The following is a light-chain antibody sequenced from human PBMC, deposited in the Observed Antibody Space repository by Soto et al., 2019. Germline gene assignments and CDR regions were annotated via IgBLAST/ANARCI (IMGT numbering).Light chain of an antibody. CDR3: QQYNSLWT. Sequence: DIQMTQSPSTLSASVGARVTITCRASQSISSWLAWYQQKPGKAPKLLIYDASSLESGVPSRFSGSGSGTEFTLTISSLQPDDFATYYCQQYNSLWTFGQGTKVDI. V-gene: IGKV1-5*01. CDR1: QSISSW. J-gene: IGKJ1*01. CDR2: DAS.